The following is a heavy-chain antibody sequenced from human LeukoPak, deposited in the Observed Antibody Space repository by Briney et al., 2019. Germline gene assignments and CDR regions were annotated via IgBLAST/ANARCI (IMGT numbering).Heavy chain of an antibody. V-gene: IGHV4-31*03. CDR3: ARVEDSSKDAFDI. J-gene: IGHJ3*02. D-gene: IGHD3-22*01. Sequence: PSETLSLTCTVSGGSISSGGYYWSWIRQHPGKGLEWIGYIYYSGSTYYNPSLKSRVTISVDTSKNQFSLKLSSVTAADTAVYYCARVEDSSKDAFDIWGQGTMVTVSS. CDR2: IYYSGST. CDR1: GGSISSGGYY.